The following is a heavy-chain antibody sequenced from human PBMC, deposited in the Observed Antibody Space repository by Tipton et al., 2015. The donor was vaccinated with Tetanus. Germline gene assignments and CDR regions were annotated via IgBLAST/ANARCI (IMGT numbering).Heavy chain of an antibody. CDR3: ARIRGRQLVTHFDY. CDR1: GGSFSGYY. Sequence: GLVKPSETLSLTCAVYGGSFSGYYWSWIRQPPGKGLEWIGEINHSGSTNYNPSLKSRVTISVDTPKNQFSLKRSSVTAADTAVYYCARIRGRQLVTHFDYWGQGTLVTVSS. J-gene: IGHJ4*02. D-gene: IGHD6-13*01. CDR2: INHSGST. V-gene: IGHV4-34*01.